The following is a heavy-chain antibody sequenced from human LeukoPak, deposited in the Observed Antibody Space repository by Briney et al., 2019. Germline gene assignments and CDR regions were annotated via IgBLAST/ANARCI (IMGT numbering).Heavy chain of an antibody. V-gene: IGHV3-66*02. CDR2: IYSGVST. Sequence: PGGSLRLSCAASGFTVSSNYMSWVRQAPGKGLEWVSVIYSGVSTYYAASMKGRFTVSRDNSKNTLYLQMNSLRAEDTAVYYCARDYYGGWGQGNLGTASS. D-gene: IGHD3-22*01. J-gene: IGHJ4*02. CDR1: GFTVSSNY. CDR3: ARDYYGG.